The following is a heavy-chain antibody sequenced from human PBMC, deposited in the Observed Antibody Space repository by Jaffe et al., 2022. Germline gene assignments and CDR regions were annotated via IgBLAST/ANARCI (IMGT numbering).Heavy chain of an antibody. J-gene: IGHJ6*03. CDR1: GYTFTSYY. D-gene: IGHD3-9*01. V-gene: IGHV1-46*01. CDR3: ARDKGRYFDWLLPEYYYYMDV. Sequence: QVQLVQSGAEVKKPGASVKVSCKASGYTFTSYYMHWVRQAPGQGLEWMGIINPSGGSTSYAQKFQGRVTMTRDTSTSTVYMELSSLRSEDTAVYYCARDKGRYFDWLLPEYYYYMDVWGKGTTVTVSS. CDR2: INPSGGST.